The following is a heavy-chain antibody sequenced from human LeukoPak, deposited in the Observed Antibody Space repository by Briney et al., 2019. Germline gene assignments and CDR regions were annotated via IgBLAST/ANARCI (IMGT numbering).Heavy chain of an antibody. CDR2: ISYDGSNK. CDR1: GFTFSSYA. V-gene: IGHV3-30-3*01. CDR3: ARGRDYFDY. Sequence: GGSLRLSCAASGFTFSSYAMHWVRQAPGKGLEWVAVISYDGSNKYYADSVKGRFTISRDNSKNTLYLQMNSLRAEDTAVYYCARGRDYFDYWGQGTLVTVSA. J-gene: IGHJ4*02.